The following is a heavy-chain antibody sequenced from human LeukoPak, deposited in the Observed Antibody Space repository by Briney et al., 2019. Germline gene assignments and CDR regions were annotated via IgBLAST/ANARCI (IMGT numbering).Heavy chain of an antibody. V-gene: IGHV3-21*01. CDR1: GFTFSSYN. J-gene: IGHJ4*02. CDR2: ISSSSSYI. D-gene: IGHD4-17*01. CDR3: TVETGGDYRHFDY. Sequence: PGGSLRLSCAASGFTFSSYNMNWVRQAPGKGLEWVSSISSSSSYIYYADSVKGRFTIPRDNAKNSLYLQMNSLRAEDTAVYSCTVETGGDYRHFDYWGQGTLVTVSS.